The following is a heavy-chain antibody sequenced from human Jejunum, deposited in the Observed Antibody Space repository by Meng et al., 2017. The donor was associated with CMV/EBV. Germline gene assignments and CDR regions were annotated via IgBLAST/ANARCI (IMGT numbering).Heavy chain of an antibody. Sequence: AVSGFTVSSNYMGWVRQAPGKGLEWVSVIYAGGSAYYADSVKDRFTISRDNSKNTLYLQMNSLRAEDTAVYYCARGTIAAELFDYWGQGTLVTVSS. V-gene: IGHV3-53*01. CDR1: GFTVSSNY. J-gene: IGHJ4*02. CDR3: ARGTIAAELFDY. D-gene: IGHD6-6*01. CDR2: IYAGGSA.